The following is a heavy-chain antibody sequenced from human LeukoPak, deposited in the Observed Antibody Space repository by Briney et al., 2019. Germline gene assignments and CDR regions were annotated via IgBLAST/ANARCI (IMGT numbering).Heavy chain of an antibody. V-gene: IGHV3-7*03. D-gene: IGHD5-18*01. CDR2: IAHDGSET. J-gene: IGHJ5*02. CDR3: ASLDTAKQPLANH. Sequence: GGSLRLSCAASGFTFSTYWMTWVRQAPGQGLDWVANIAHDGSETYYVDSVKGRFTISRDNAKNSLYLQMNTLRVEDTAMYYCASLDTAKQPLANHWGQGTLVTVSS. CDR1: GFTFSTYW.